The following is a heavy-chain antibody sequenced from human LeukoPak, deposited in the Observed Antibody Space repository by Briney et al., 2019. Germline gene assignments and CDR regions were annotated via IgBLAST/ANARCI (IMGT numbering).Heavy chain of an antibody. Sequence: GGSLRLSCAASGFTFSSYSMNWVRQAPGKGLEWVSYISSSSSTIYYADSVKGRFTISRDNAKNSLYLQMNSLRAEDTALYYCAKDSGESEFDYWGQGTLVTVSS. D-gene: IGHD7-27*01. J-gene: IGHJ4*02. CDR3: AKDSGESEFDY. CDR1: GFTFSSYS. CDR2: ISSSSSTI. V-gene: IGHV3-48*04.